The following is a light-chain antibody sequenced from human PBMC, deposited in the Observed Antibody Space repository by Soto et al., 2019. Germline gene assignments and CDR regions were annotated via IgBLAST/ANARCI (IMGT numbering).Light chain of an antibody. V-gene: IGKV1-5*03. CDR2: KAS. J-gene: IGKJ1*01. CDR1: ESISVW. CDR3: QQYNSYSET. Sequence: DIQMTQSPSTLSASVGDRVTITCRASESISVWLAWYQQKPGKAPRLLIYKASSLESGVPSRFSGSGSETEFTLTISSLQPDDFATYYCQQYNSYSETFGQGTKVEIK.